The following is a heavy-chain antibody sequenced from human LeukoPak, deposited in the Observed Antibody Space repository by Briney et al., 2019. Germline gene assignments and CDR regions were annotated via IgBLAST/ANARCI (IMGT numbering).Heavy chain of an antibody. V-gene: IGHV3-23*01. D-gene: IGHD3-10*01. CDR2: ISGSGGST. J-gene: IGHJ4*02. CDR1: GFTFSSYA. Sequence: GGSLRLSCAASGFTFSSYAMGWVRQAPGKGLEWVSAISGSGGSTYYADSVKGRFSISRDNSKNTLYLQMNSLRAEDTAVYYCAKDRVTMVRGVIIFVYWGQGTLVTVSS. CDR3: AKDRVTMVRGVIIFVY.